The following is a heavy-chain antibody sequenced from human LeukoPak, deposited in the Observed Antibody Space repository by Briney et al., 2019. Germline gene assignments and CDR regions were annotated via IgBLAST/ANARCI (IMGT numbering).Heavy chain of an antibody. CDR2: ISGSGGST. D-gene: IGHD6-13*01. CDR1: GFTFSSYA. V-gene: IGHV3-23*01. Sequence: PGGSLRLSCAASGFTFSSYAMSWVRQASRKGLQWVSAISGSGGSTYYADSVKGRFTISRDNSKNTLYLQMNSLRAEDTAVYYCAKGRSSSSWGYWGQGTLVTVSS. CDR3: AKGRSSSSWGY. J-gene: IGHJ4*02.